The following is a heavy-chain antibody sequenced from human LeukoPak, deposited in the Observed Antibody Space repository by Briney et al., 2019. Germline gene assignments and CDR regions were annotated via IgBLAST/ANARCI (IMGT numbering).Heavy chain of an antibody. Sequence: SVKVSCKASGGTFSSYAISWVRQAPGQGLEWMGRIIPILGIANYAQKFQGRVTIPADKSTSTAYMELSSLRSEDTAVYYCASGAVCSSTSCYRSNYYGMDVWGQGTTATVSS. CDR1: GGTFSSYA. V-gene: IGHV1-69*04. CDR3: ASGAVCSSTSCYRSNYYGMDV. D-gene: IGHD2-2*02. CDR2: IIPILGIA. J-gene: IGHJ6*02.